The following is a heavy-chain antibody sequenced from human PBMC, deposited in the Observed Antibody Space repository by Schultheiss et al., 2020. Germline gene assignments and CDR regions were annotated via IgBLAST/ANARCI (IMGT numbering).Heavy chain of an antibody. Sequence: GGSLRLSCAASGFTFSSYWMSWVRQAPGKGLEWVANIKQDGSEKYYVDSVKGRFTISRDNAKNSLYLQMNSLRAEDTAVYYCARDSGYGDYGNHVARDDYWGQGALVTVAS. D-gene: IGHD4-17*01. CDR1: GFTFSSYW. V-gene: IGHV3-7*01. CDR3: ARDSGYGDYGNHVARDDY. CDR2: IKQDGSEK. J-gene: IGHJ4*02.